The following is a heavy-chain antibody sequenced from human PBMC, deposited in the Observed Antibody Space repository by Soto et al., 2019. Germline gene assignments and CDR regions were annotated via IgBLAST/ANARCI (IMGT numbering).Heavy chain of an antibody. J-gene: IGHJ5*02. D-gene: IGHD3-10*01. CDR2: IYHSGST. CDR1: GGSISSGGYS. CDR3: ARAALWFGELLPNWFDP. Sequence: PSETLSLTCAVSGGSISSGGYSWSWIRQPPGKGLEWIGYIYHSGSTYYNPSLKSRVTISVDRSKNQFSLKLSSVTAADTAVYYCARAALWFGELLPNWFDPWGQGTLVTVSS. V-gene: IGHV4-30-2*01.